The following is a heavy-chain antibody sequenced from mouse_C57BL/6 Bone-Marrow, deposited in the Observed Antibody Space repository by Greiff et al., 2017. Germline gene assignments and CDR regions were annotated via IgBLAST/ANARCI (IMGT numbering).Heavy chain of an antibody. Sequence: QVPLQQPGAELVKPGASVKLSCKASGYTFTSYWMHWVKQRPGQGLEWIGMIHPNSGSTNYNEKFKSKATLTLDKSSSTAYMQLSSLTSEDSAVYYCANYYGGSGFAYWGQGTLVTVSA. CDR3: ANYYGGSGFAY. CDR2: IHPNSGST. V-gene: IGHV1-64*01. J-gene: IGHJ3*01. CDR1: GYTFTSYW. D-gene: IGHD1-1*01.